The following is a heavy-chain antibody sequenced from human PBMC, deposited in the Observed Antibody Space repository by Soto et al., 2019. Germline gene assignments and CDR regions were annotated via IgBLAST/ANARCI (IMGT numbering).Heavy chain of an antibody. Sequence: PSETLSLTCIVSGESISSSSYYWGWIRQPPGKGLEWIGSIYHIGRTYYNPSLKSRVSISIDTSKNQFSLKLSSVTAADTALYYCARQRTTVATQAYFDYWGQGALVTVSS. D-gene: IGHD2-21*02. J-gene: IGHJ4*02. CDR3: ARQRTTVATQAYFDY. CDR2: IYHIGRT. V-gene: IGHV4-39*01. CDR1: GESISSSSYY.